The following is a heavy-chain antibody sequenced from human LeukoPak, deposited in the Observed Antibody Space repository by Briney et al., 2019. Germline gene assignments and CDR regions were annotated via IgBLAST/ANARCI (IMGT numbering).Heavy chain of an antibody. J-gene: IGHJ6*02. CDR3: ARPLYYDFWSGYSSMDV. D-gene: IGHD3-3*01. CDR1: GFTFSSYW. CDR2: IASDGSST. Sequence: AGSLRLSCAASGFTFSSYWMNWVRQAPGKGLVWVSRIASDGSSTTYADSVKGRFSISRDNAKNTLYLQMNSLRAEDTAVYYYARPLYYDFWSGYSSMDVWGQGTTVTVSS. V-gene: IGHV3-74*01.